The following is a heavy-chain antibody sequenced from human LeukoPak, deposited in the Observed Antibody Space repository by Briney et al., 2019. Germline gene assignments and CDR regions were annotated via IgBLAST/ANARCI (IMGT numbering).Heavy chain of an antibody. Sequence: PGGSLRLSCAASGFTFSSYAMSWVRQAPGKGLEWVSAISGSGGSTYYADSVKGRFTISRDNSKNTLYLQMNSLRAEDTAVYYCAKDSPGIAARPRASYFDYWGQGTLVTVSS. D-gene: IGHD6-6*01. CDR3: AKDSPGIAARPRASYFDY. V-gene: IGHV3-23*01. J-gene: IGHJ4*02. CDR2: ISGSGGST. CDR1: GFTFSSYA.